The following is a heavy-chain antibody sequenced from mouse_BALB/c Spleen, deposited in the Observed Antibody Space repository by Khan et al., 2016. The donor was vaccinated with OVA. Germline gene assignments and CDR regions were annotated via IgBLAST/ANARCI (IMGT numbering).Heavy chain of an antibody. J-gene: IGHJ2*01. CDR1: GYSITSGYA. D-gene: IGHD1-1*01. CDR3: ARGNYCGHYFDY. V-gene: IGHV3-2*02. Sequence: VQLQQSGPGLVKPSQSLSLTCTVTGYSITSGYAWNWIRQFPGNKLEWMGYISYSDVTNYNPSLKSRISITRDTSKNEFFLQLNSVTTEDTATYYCARGNYCGHYFDYWGQGTTLTVSS. CDR2: ISYSDVT.